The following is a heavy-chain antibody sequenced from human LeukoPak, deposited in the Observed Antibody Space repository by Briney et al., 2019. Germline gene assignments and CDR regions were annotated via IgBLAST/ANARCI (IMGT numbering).Heavy chain of an antibody. D-gene: IGHD5-18*01. Sequence: SETLCLTCTVSGGSISSYYWSWIRQPPGKGLEWIGYIYYSGSTNYNPSLKSRVTISVDTSKNQFSLKLSSVTAADTAVYYCARVRGYSYSFDYWGQGTLVTVSS. CDR3: ARVRGYSYSFDY. J-gene: IGHJ4*02. CDR1: GGSISSYY. V-gene: IGHV4-59*01. CDR2: IYYSGST.